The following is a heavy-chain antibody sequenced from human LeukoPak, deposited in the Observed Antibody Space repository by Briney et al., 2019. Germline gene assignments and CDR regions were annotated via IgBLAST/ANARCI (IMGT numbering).Heavy chain of an antibody. CDR2: IYHSGST. J-gene: IGHJ5*02. V-gene: IGHV4-59*08. CDR3: ARHISDWFDP. D-gene: IGHD3-10*01. CDR1: GGSISSYY. Sequence: PSETLSLTCTVSGGSISSYYWSWIRQPPGKGLEWIGYIYHSGSTYYNPSLKSRVTISVDRSKNQFSLKLSSVTAADTAVYYCARHISDWFDPWGQGTLVTVSS.